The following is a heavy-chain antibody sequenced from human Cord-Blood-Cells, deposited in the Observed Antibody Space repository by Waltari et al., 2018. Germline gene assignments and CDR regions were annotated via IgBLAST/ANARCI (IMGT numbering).Heavy chain of an antibody. J-gene: IGHJ5*02. CDR2: IYYSGST. D-gene: IGHD4-17*01. CDR3: AREETTVTTRWFDP. V-gene: IGHV4-61*01. Sequence: QVQLQESGPGLVKPSETLSLTCTVSGGSVRSGSYYWSWIRQPPGKGLEWIGYIYYSGSTNYNPSLKSRVTISVDTSKNQFSLKLSSVTAADTAVYYCAREETTVTTRWFDPWGQGTLVTVSS. CDR1: GGSVRSGSYY.